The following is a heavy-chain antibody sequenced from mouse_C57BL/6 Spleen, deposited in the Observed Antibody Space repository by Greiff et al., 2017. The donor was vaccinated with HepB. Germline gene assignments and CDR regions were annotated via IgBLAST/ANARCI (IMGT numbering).Heavy chain of an antibody. D-gene: IGHD1-1*01. CDR2: ISSGSSTI. CDR3: ARQPYYYGSSPLDY. V-gene: IGHV5-17*01. CDR1: GFTFSDYG. Sequence: EVNVVESGGGLVKPGGSLKLSCAASGFTFSDYGMHWVRQAPEKGLEWVAYISSGSSTIYYADTVKGRFTISRDNAKNTLFLQMTSLRSEDTAMYYCARQPYYYGSSPLDYWGQGTTLTVSS. J-gene: IGHJ2*01.